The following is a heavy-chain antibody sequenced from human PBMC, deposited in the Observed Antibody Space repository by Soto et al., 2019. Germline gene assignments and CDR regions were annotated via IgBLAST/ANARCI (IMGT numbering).Heavy chain of an antibody. CDR1: GGTFSSYA. CDR3: ASPNLRGGRAYYFDY. Sequence: QVQLVQSGAEVKKPGSSVKVSCKASGGTFSSYAISWVRQAPGQGLEWMGGIIPIFGTANYAQKFQGRVTITEDKSTSTAYMELSSLRSEDTAVYYCASPNLRGGRAYYFDYWGKGPLVTVSS. V-gene: IGHV1-69*06. CDR2: IIPIFGTA. D-gene: IGHD2-15*01. J-gene: IGHJ4*02.